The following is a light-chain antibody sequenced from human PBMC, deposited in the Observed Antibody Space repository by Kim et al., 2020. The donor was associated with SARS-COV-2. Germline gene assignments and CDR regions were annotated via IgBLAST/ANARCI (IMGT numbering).Light chain of an antibody. V-gene: IGKV1-39*01. CDR1: QTIDTY. Sequence: DIQVNQSPSYVSASVGDRVTITCRAGQTIDTYLNWYQQKPGRAPKLLIYAASSLQSGVPSRFSGSGSGTDFTLTLSSLEPEDFATYYCQQSYSAPYTFGPGTKLEI. J-gene: IGKJ2*01. CDR2: AAS. CDR3: QQSYSAPYT.